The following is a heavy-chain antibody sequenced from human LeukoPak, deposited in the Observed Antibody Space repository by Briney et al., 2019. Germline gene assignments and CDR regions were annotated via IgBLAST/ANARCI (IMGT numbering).Heavy chain of an antibody. CDR2: ISSSSSYI. V-gene: IGHV3-21*01. CDR1: GFTFSSYS. Sequence: GGSLRLSCAASGFTFSSYSMNWVRQAPGKGLEWVSSISSSSSYIYYADSVKGRSTISRDNAKNSLYLQMNSLRAEDTAVYYCARSGYSYPYFDYWGQGTLVTVSS. D-gene: IGHD5-18*01. J-gene: IGHJ4*02. CDR3: ARSGYSYPYFDY.